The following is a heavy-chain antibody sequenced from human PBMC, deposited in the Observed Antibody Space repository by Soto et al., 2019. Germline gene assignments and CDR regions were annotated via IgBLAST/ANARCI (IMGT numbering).Heavy chain of an antibody. Sequence: HEHLVQSGAEVKRPGASLKVSCKASGYSFTGYYIHWVRQAPGQGLEWMGWINPDSGATNHAQNFQGRVTLTSDTSISTASMDLTSLTSDDTAGYYGARGDYGTCGYPFPYFDYWGQGTLVIVSS. D-gene: IGHD3-22*01. V-gene: IGHV1-2*02. J-gene: IGHJ4*02. CDR2: INPDSGAT. CDR1: GYSFTGYY. CDR3: ARGDYGTCGYPFPYFDY.